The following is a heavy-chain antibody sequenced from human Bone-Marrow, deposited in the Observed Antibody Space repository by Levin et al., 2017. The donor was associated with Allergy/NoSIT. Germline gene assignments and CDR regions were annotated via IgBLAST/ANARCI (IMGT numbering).Heavy chain of an antibody. Sequence: SQTLSLTCTVSGGSISDNYLTWIRQPPGKGLEWLGYIAYGGTTVYNPSLTSRIIISGDTPRTQFSLKLSSVTAADTAVYYCVSGRDTSASGALYDSWGLGTLVTVSS. V-gene: IGHV4-59*01. D-gene: IGHD6-6*01. J-gene: IGHJ4*02. CDR2: IAYGGTT. CDR3: VSGRDTSASGALYDS. CDR1: GGSISDNY.